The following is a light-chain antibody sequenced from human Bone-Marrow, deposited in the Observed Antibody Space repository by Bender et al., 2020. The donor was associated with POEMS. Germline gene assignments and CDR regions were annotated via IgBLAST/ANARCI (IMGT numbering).Light chain of an antibody. Sequence: SYEVTQPPSVSVSPGQTASITCSGDDLGDKYVAWYQQKPGQSPVLVIYQYTKRPSGIPERFSGSNSGNTATLTISGTQAMDEADYYCQAWDTYSVIFGGGTKLTVL. CDR2: QYT. V-gene: IGLV3-1*01. CDR3: QAWDTYSVI. CDR1: DLGDKY. J-gene: IGLJ2*01.